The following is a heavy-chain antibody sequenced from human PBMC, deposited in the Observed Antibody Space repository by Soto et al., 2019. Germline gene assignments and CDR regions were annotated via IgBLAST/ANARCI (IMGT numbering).Heavy chain of an antibody. Sequence: QVHLVQSGAEVKKPGASVKVSCKASGYTFTSYGITWVRQAPGQGLEWMGWISAHNGNTDYAQKIQGRVIVTRDTSTRTAYMELRSLRSDDTAVYYCARGRYGEYWGQGALVTVSS. D-gene: IGHD3-10*01. CDR1: GYTFTSYG. CDR2: ISAHNGNT. CDR3: ARGRYGEY. J-gene: IGHJ4*02. V-gene: IGHV1-18*01.